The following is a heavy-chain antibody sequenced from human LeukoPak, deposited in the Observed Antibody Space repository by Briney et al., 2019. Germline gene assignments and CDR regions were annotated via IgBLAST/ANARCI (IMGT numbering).Heavy chain of an antibody. Sequence: GASVKVSCKASGYTFTSYDINWVRQATGQGLEWMGWMNPNSGNTGYAQKFQGRVTITRNTSISTAYMELSSLRSEDTAVYYCARGSRRSQWPVGYWGQGTLVTVSS. CDR2: MNPNSGNT. J-gene: IGHJ4*02. V-gene: IGHV1-8*03. CDR1: GYTFTSYD. D-gene: IGHD6-19*01. CDR3: ARGSRRSQWPVGY.